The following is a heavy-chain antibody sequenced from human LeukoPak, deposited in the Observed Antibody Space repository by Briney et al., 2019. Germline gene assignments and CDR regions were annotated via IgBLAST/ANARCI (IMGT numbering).Heavy chain of an antibody. D-gene: IGHD3-10*01. Sequence: SETLPLTCTVSGGSISSGGYYWSWIRQHPGKGLEWIGYIYYSGSTSYNPSLKSRVTISVATSKNQFSLKLSSVTAADTAVYYCARDSGYRAYWYFDLWGRGTLVTVSS. V-gene: IGHV4-31*03. CDR2: IYYSGST. J-gene: IGHJ2*01. CDR3: ARDSGYRAYWYFDL. CDR1: GGSISSGGYY.